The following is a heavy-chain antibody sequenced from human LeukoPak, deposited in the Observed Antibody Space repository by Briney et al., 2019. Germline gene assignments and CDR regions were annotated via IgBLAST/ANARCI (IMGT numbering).Heavy chain of an antibody. D-gene: IGHD3-3*01. Sequence: SETLSLTCTVSDGSISSYYWGRVRQPPGKALEWIGNIFYSGSTYYSPSLKSRVTISLDTSKNQFSLKLSSVTAADTAVYYCARAILSGYPDSWGQGTLVIVFS. CDR1: DGSISSYY. J-gene: IGHJ4*02. CDR2: IFYSGST. CDR3: ARAILSGYPDS. V-gene: IGHV4-59*01.